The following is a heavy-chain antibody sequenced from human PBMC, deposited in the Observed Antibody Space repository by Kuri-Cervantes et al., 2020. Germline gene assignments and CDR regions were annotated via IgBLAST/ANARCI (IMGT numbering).Heavy chain of an antibody. CDR2: ITLSGSNT. V-gene: IGHV3-23*01. J-gene: IGHJ4*02. D-gene: IGHD2-2*01. Sequence: GESLKISCAASGFTFSSYAMSWVRQAPGKGLEWVSTITLSGSNTYYADSVKGRFTISRDNSKNTLYLQMNSLRAEDTAVYYCARDWRYCSSTSCYAVRPGSFDYWGQGTLVTVSS. CDR3: ARDWRYCSSTSCYAVRPGSFDY. CDR1: GFTFSSYA.